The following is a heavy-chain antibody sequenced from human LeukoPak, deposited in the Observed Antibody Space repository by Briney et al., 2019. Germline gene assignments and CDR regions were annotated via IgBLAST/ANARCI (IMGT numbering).Heavy chain of an antibody. CDR1: GFTFSSYS. CDR2: ISSSSSYI. CDR3: ARDSVVVAAAYYFDY. J-gene: IGHJ4*02. D-gene: IGHD2-15*01. Sequence: GGSLRLSCAASGFTFSSYSMNWVRQAPGKGLEWVSSISSSSSYIYYADSVKGRFTISRDNSKNTLYLQMNSLRAEDTAVYYCARDSVVVAAAYYFDYWGQGTLVTVSS. V-gene: IGHV3-21*01.